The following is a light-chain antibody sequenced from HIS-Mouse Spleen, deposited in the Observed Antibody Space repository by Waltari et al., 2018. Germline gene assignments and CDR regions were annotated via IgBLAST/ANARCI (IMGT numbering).Light chain of an antibody. V-gene: IGKV1-39*01. CDR2: AAS. J-gene: IGKJ5*01. CDR1: QSISSY. CDR3: QQSYGTLGIT. Sequence: DIQMTQSPSSLSASVGDRVTITCRASQSISSYLNWYQQKPGKAPKLLIYAASSLQSGVPSRFSGSGSGTDFTLTISSLQPEDFATYYCQQSYGTLGITFGQGTRLEIK.